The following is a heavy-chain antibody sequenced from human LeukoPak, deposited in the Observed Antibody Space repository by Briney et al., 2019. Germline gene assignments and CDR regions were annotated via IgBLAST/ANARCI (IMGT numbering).Heavy chain of an antibody. CDR3: AKSSGTYPWYFDL. D-gene: IGHD1-26*01. CDR1: GFTVSSNY. Sequence: PGGSLRLSCAASGFTVSSNYMSWVRQAPGKGLEWVSVIYSGGSTYYADSVKGRFTISRDNSKNTLYLQMNSLRAEDTAEYFCAKSSGTYPWYFDLWGRGTLVTVSS. CDR2: IYSGGST. V-gene: IGHV3-53*01. J-gene: IGHJ2*01.